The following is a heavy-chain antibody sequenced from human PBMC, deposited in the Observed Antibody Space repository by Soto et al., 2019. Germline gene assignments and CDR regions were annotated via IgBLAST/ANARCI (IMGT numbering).Heavy chain of an antibody. V-gene: IGHV3-48*01. J-gene: IGHJ5*02. D-gene: IGHD6-13*01. Sequence: GSLRLSCAASGCTFSSYAIHWVRQAPGKGLEWVSYISYSRSNIYYADSVKGRFTISRDNAKNSLYLQMNSLSAEDTAVYYCARHPERIAEIGWFDPWGQGTLVTDS. CDR2: ISYSRSNI. CDR3: ARHPERIAEIGWFDP. CDR1: GCTFSSYA.